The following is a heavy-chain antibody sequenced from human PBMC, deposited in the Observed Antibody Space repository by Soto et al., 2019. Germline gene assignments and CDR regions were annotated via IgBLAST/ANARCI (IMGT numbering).Heavy chain of an antibody. J-gene: IGHJ3*02. V-gene: IGHV3-30-3*01. CDR1: GFTFSSYA. CDR2: ISYDGSNK. Sequence: GGSLRLFCAASGFTFSSYAMHWVRQAPGKGLVGVAVISYDGSNKYYADSVKGRFTISRDNSKNTLYLQMNGLRAEDTAVYYCARDGVGRAAMGADAFEIWGQGTMVTVSS. D-gene: IGHD2-2*01. CDR3: ARDGVGRAAMGADAFEI.